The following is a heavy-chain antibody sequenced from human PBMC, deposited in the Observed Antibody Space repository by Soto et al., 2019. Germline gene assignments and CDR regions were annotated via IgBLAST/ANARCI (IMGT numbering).Heavy chain of an antibody. Sequence: GGSLRLSCAASEFTFSDYYMSWIRQAPGKGLEWISYISNSGSSSSGSTIYYANSVKGRFTISRDSAKNSLYLQMNSLRAEDTAVYYCARDIGLLWFGELFGYAAIRFTSHWYFDLWGRGTLVTVSS. CDR2: ISNSGSSSSGSTI. CDR3: ARDIGLLWFGELFGYAAIRFTSHWYFDL. V-gene: IGHV3-11*01. D-gene: IGHD3-10*01. J-gene: IGHJ2*01. CDR1: EFTFSDYY.